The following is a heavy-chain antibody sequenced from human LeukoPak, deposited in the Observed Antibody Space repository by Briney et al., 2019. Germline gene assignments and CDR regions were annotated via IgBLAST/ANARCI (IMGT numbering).Heavy chain of an antibody. J-gene: IGHJ6*02. Sequence: ASVKVSCKASGYTFTSYYMHWVRQAPGQGLEWMGIINPSGGSTSYAQKFQGRVTMTRDTSTSTVYMELSSLRSEDTAVYYCARELSYDFWSGCPEGYYYYYGMDVWGQGTTVTVSS. CDR1: GYTFTSYY. CDR3: ARELSYDFWSGCPEGYYYYYGMDV. CDR2: INPSGGST. D-gene: IGHD3-3*01. V-gene: IGHV1-46*01.